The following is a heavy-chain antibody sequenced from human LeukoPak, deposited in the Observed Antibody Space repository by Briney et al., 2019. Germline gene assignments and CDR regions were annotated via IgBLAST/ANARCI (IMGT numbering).Heavy chain of an antibody. V-gene: IGHV3-23*01. CDR1: GFTFRSYA. CDR2: ISGGGSNT. D-gene: IGHD3-10*01. J-gene: IGHJ4*02. CDR3: AKGPWFGELLHPFDY. Sequence: GGSLRLSCAASGFTFRSYAMSWVRQAPGKGLEWVSDISGGGSNTYYADSVKGRFTISRDNSENTLYLQMNSLRAEDTAVYYCAKGPWFGELLHPFDYWGQGTLVTVSS.